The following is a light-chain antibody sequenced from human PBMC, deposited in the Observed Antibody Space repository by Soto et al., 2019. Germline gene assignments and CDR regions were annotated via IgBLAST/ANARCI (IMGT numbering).Light chain of an antibody. J-gene: IGKJ1*01. Sequence: DIQMTQSPSTLSASVGDRVTITGRARQSISSWLAWYQQKPGKAPKLLIYDASILESGVPSRFRGGGSGTEFTLTISSLQPDDFATDYCQQYNSYRGTFGQGTKVEIK. CDR2: DAS. CDR3: QQYNSYRGT. V-gene: IGKV1-5*01. CDR1: QSISSW.